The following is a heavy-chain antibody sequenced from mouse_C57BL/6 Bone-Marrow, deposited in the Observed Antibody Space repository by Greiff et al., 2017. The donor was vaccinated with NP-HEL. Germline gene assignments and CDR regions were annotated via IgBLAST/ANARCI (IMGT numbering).Heavy chain of an antibody. J-gene: IGHJ3*01. CDR2: INPNNGGT. D-gene: IGHD1-1*02. CDR3: ARDGILDYGPAWFAY. V-gene: IGHV1-26*01. Sequence: EVQLQQSGPELVKPGASVKISCKASGYTFTDYYMNWVKQSHGKSLEWIGDINPNNGGTSYNQKFKGKATLTVDKSSSTAYMELRSLTSEDSAVYYCARDGILDYGPAWFAYWGQGTLVTVSA. CDR1: GYTFTDYY.